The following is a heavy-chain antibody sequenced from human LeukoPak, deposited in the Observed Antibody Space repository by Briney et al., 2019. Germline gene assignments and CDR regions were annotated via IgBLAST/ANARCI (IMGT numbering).Heavy chain of an antibody. V-gene: IGHV3-23*01. J-gene: IGHJ4*02. CDR3: AKRAASEKYFDY. CDR1: GFTFSTYV. CDR2: VSGSGGTI. D-gene: IGHD1-14*01. Sequence: PGGSLRLSCAASGFTFSTYVMSWVRQAPGKGLEWVSVVSGSGGTIYYADSVKGRFTISRDNPKNTLYLHMNSLRAEDTAEYFCAKRAASEKYFDYWGQGTLVTVSS.